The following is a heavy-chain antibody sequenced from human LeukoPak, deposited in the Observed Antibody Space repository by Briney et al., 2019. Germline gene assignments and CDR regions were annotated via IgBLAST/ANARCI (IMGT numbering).Heavy chain of an antibody. V-gene: IGHV3-30*18. CDR1: GFTFNSYG. J-gene: IGHJ6*02. D-gene: IGHD5-18*01. Sequence: GRSMRLSCAASGFTFNSYGMHWVRQAPGKGLEWVAVISYDGSNKYYADSVKGRFTISRDNSKNTLYLQMNSLRAEDTAVYYCAKDGYPGPHYYYYGMDVWGQGTTVTVSS. CDR3: AKDGYPGPHYYYYGMDV. CDR2: ISYDGSNK.